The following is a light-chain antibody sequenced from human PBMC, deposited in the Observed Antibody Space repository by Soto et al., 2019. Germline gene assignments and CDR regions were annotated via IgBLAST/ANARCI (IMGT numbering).Light chain of an antibody. CDR2: GAS. J-gene: IGKJ1*01. Sequence: TLSPATXSVKKKYRAPLPCRASQSVSSNLAWYQQKPGQAXRXXXYGASTRATGIQARFRGSGSGKEFNLTISILQSEDFEVYYCQQDNILLRTFCHGTQV. CDR1: QSVSSN. CDR3: QQDNILLRT. V-gene: IGKV3-15*01.